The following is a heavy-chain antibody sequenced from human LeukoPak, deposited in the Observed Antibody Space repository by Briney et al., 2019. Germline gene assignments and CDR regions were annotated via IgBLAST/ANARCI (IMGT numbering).Heavy chain of an antibody. CDR3: ARQVGGSYYYYYYMDV. V-gene: IGHV4-4*09. Sequence: SETLSLTCTVSGGSISSYYWSWIRQPPGKGLEWVGYIYTSGSTNYNPSLKSRVTISVDTSTNHFSLKLSSVTAADTAVYYCARQVGGSYYYYYYMDVWGKGTTVTVSS. CDR2: IYTSGST. D-gene: IGHD1-26*01. CDR1: GGSISSYY. J-gene: IGHJ6*03.